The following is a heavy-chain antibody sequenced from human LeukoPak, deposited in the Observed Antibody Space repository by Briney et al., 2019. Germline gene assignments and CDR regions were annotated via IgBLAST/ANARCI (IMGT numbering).Heavy chain of an antibody. V-gene: IGHV3-7*01. Sequence: GGSLRLSCAASGFTSSSSWMTWVRQAPGKGLEWVASIREDGSEKTSVDSVKGRFTISRDNAKTSLYLQMNSLRAEDTALYYCARGLWFGEFMDVWGKGTTVTISS. CDR1: GFTSSSSW. CDR2: IREDGSEK. CDR3: ARGLWFGEFMDV. J-gene: IGHJ6*03. D-gene: IGHD3-10*01.